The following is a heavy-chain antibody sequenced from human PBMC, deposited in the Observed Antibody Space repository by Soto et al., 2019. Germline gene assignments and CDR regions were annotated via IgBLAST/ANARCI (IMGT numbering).Heavy chain of an antibody. D-gene: IGHD3-9*01. J-gene: IGHJ4*02. CDR2: IIPIFGTA. CDR3: ARGHYDILTGYYRGFDY. Sequence: SVKVSCKASGGTFSSYAISWVRQAPGQGLEWMGGIIPIFGTANYAQKFQGRVTMTRDTSISTAYMELSSLRSEDTAVYYFARGHYDILTGYYRGFDYWGQGTLVTVSS. V-gene: IGHV1-69*05. CDR1: GGTFSSYA.